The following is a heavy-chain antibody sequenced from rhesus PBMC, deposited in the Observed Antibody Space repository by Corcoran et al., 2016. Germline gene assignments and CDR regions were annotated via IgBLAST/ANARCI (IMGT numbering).Heavy chain of an antibody. CDR2: ISGRSGST. V-gene: IGHV4-65*01. CDR1: WCSASSSNC. D-gene: IGHD3-9*01. Sequence: QVQLQESGPGLVKPSEPLSLTCAVCWCSASSSNCWSWYCKPPGTGVAWIGYISGRSGSTYYNPSRKSRVTISTTTSHIQLSVKLRSVAAVDTAVYYCARGCTRMITGYYYYYFDYWGQGVLVTVSS. J-gene: IGHJ4*01. CDR3: ARGCTRMITGYYYYYFDY.